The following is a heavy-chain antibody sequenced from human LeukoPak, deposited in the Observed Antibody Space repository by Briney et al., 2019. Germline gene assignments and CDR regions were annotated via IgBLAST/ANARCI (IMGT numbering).Heavy chain of an antibody. V-gene: IGHV3-48*04. CDR2: ISTRSYTI. Sequence: GGSLRLSCAASGFTFSSYSMNWVRQAPGKGLEWVSYISTRSYTIYYADSVKGRFTISRDNAKNSLYLQMNSLRAEDTAVYYCAREGDIGAFDIWGQGTMVTVSS. J-gene: IGHJ3*02. CDR1: GFTFSSYS. CDR3: AREGDIGAFDI. D-gene: IGHD5-12*01.